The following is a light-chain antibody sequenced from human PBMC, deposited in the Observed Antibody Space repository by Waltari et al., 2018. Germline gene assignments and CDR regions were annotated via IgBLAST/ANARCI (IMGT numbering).Light chain of an antibody. CDR2: GAS. CDR3: YQYTSGNS. V-gene: IGKV3-11*01. J-gene: IGKJ2*03. Sequence: LILTQSPATLSLSAGERDTLSCRASQSVTNSLAWYQHTPGQAPRLLIYGASNRATGIPDRFSGSGSGTDFTLTISSLEPEDVGVYHCYQYTSGNSFGQGTKVEIK. CDR1: QSVTNS.